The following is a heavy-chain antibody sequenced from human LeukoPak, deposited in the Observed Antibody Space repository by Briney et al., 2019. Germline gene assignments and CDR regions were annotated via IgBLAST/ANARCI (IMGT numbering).Heavy chain of an antibody. CDR1: GFTFSNYA. CDR3: ARGLYDSSGYTYYFDY. D-gene: IGHD3-22*01. V-gene: IGHV3-30*04. Sequence: PGGSLRLSCAASGFTFSNYAMHWVRQAPGKGLEWVAVTSYDESNKYYADSVKGRFTISRDNSKKTLYLQMNSLRAEDTVVYYCARGLYDSSGYTYYFDYWGQGTLVTVSS. J-gene: IGHJ4*02. CDR2: TSYDESNK.